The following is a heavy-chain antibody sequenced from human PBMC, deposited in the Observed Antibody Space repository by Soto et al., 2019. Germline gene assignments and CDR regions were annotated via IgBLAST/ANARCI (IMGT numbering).Heavy chain of an antibody. V-gene: IGHV3-33*01. D-gene: IGHD1-26*01. J-gene: IGHJ4*02. CDR3: AGEWALRRGGDAVDY. Sequence: QVQLVESGGGVVQPGRSLRLSCAASGFTFSSYGMHWVRQAPGKGLEWVAVIWYDGSNKYYADSVKGRFTISRDNSKNTLYLQMNSLRAEDTAVYYCAGEWALRRGGDAVDYWGQGTLVTVSS. CDR2: IWYDGSNK. CDR1: GFTFSSYG.